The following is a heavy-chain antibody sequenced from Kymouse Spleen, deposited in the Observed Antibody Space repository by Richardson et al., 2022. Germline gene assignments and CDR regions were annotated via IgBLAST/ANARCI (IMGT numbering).Heavy chain of an antibody. CDR3: ARTTVTPHYYYYYGMDV. V-gene: IGHV4-31*03. D-gene: IGHD4-11,IGHD4-11*01. CDR2: IYYSGST. J-gene: IGHJ6*02. CDR1: GGSISSGGYY. Sequence: QVQLQESGPGLVKPSQTLSLTCTVSGGSISSGGYYWSWIRQHPGKGLEWIGYIYYSGSTYYNPSLKSRVTISVDTSKNQFSLKLSSVTAADTAVYYCARTTVTPHYYYYYGMDVWGQGTTVTVSS.